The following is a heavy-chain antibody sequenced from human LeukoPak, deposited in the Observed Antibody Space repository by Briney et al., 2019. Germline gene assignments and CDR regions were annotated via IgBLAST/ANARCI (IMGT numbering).Heavy chain of an antibody. Sequence: GGSLRLSCAASGFTFSSYAMHWVRQAPGKGLEWVAVISYDGSNKYYADSVRGRFTISRDNSKNTLYLQMNSLRAEDTAVYYCARDLGLDYWGQGTLVIVSS. V-gene: IGHV3-30-3*01. CDR3: ARDLGLDY. CDR2: ISYDGSNK. CDR1: GFTFSSYA. J-gene: IGHJ4*02.